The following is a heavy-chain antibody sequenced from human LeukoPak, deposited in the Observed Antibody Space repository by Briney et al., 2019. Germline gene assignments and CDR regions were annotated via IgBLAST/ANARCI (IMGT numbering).Heavy chain of an antibody. CDR2: IKQDGSEK. CDR3: ATGYPPYYFDY. D-gene: IGHD1-1*01. J-gene: IGHJ4*02. V-gene: IGHV3-7*01. Sequence: GGSLRLSCAASGFTFSSYWMSWVRQAPGKGLEWVANIKQDGSEKYYVDSVKGRFTISRDNAKNSLYPQMNSLRAEDTAVYYCATGYPPYYFDYWGQGTLVTVSS. CDR1: GFTFSSYW.